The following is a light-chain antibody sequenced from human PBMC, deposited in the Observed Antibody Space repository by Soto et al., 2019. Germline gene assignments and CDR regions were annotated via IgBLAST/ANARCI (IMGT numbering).Light chain of an antibody. CDR2: AAS. CDR3: QQLNSYPRT. J-gene: IGKJ5*01. Sequence: DIQLTQSPSFLSASVGDRVTITCRASQGISSYLAWYPKKPGKAPKLLIYAASTLQSGVPSRFSGSGSGTEFTLTISSLQPEDFATYYCQQLNSYPRTFGQGTRLEIK. V-gene: IGKV1-9*01. CDR1: QGISSY.